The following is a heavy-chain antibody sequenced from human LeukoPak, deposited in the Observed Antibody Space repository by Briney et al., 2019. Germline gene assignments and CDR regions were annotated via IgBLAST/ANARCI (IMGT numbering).Heavy chain of an antibody. J-gene: IGHJ3*02. V-gene: IGHV3-74*01. CDR3: ATSSVWGGAFNI. D-gene: IGHD3-16*01. CDR2: CDSDGSGT. Sequence: PGGSLRLSCAASGFTFSSYWMYWVRQAPGKGLMWVSRCDSDGSGTTYVDSVKGRFTVSRDNAKNTLYLQMSSLRAEDTAVYYCATSSVWGGAFNIRGQGTMVTVSS. CDR1: GFTFSSYW.